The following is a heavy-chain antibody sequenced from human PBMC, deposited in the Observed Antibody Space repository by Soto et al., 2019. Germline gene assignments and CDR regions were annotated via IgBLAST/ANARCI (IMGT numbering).Heavy chain of an antibody. CDR1: GYTFTSYG. J-gene: IGHJ6*02. V-gene: IGHV1-18*01. CDR3: AREGYCISTSCRHYDYYGMDV. D-gene: IGHD2-2*01. Sequence: QVQLVQSGAEVKKPGASVKVSCKASGYTFTSYGISWVRQAPGQGLEWMGWISAYNGNTNYAQKLQGRVTMTTDTSTSTAYMELRSLRSDDKAVYYCAREGYCISTSCRHYDYYGMDVWGQWTTVTVSS. CDR2: ISAYNGNT.